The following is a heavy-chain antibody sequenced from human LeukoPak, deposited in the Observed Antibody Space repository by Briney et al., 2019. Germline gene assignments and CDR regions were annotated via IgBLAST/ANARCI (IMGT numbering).Heavy chain of an antibody. D-gene: IGHD4-17*01. CDR2: IYYSWST. Sequence: NPSETLSLTCTVSGGSISGYYWSWIRQPPGKGREGIGYIYYSWSTNYNPSLKSRVTISVDTSKNQFSLKLSSVTAADTAVYYCASGLIYGDYVYWGQGTLVTVSS. CDR3: ASGLIYGDYVY. CDR1: GGSISGYY. V-gene: IGHV4-59*13. J-gene: IGHJ4*02.